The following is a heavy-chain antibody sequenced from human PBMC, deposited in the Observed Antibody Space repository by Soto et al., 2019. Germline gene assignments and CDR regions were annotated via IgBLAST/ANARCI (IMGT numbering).Heavy chain of an antibody. J-gene: IGHJ4*02. CDR1: GFTFSSHA. D-gene: IGHD6-13*01. CDR3: AIVSSSWYSGLFDL. V-gene: IGHV3-23*01. Sequence: PGGSLRLCCTASGFTFSSHAMTCVRQAPWKGIECVAGLSYSGGITYYADSVKCRFTISRDISMNTLYLQMNTLRAEVSAVYYCAIVSSSWYSGLFDLWGQGTLVTVSS. CDR2: LSYSGGIT.